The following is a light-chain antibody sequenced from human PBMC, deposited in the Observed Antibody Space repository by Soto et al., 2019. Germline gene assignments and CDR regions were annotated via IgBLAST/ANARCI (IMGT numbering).Light chain of an antibody. V-gene: IGKV1-5*01. J-gene: IGKJ3*01. CDR2: DAS. Sequence: DIQMTQSPSTLAASVGDRVTITCRASQNINRWLAWYQQKPGKAPKVLIYDASSLESGVPSRFSGSGSGTEFTLTITSPQPDDFATYYCQQYDGYFGPGTKVDFK. CDR1: QNINRW. CDR3: QQYDGY.